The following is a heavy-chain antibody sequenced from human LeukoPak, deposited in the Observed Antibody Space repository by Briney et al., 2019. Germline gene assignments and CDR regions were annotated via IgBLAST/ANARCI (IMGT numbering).Heavy chain of an antibody. CDR2: IYYSGST. V-gene: IGHV4-39*07. CDR3: ARESYPGPEVVPAAIYPNWFDP. Sequence: PSETLSLTCTVSGGSISSSSYYWGWIRQPPGKGLEWIGSIYYSGSTYYHPSLKSRVTISVDTSKNQFSLKLSSVTAADTAVYYCARESYPGPEVVPAAIYPNWFDPWGQGTLVTVSS. CDR1: GGSISSSSYY. D-gene: IGHD2-2*01. J-gene: IGHJ5*02.